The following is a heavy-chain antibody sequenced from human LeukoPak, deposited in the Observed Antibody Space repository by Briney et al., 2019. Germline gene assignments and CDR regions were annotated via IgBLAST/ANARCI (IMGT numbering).Heavy chain of an antibody. CDR2: IYYSGST. CDR3: ARALYCSSTSCPPLGAFDI. Sequence: SETLSLTCTVSGGSISSYYWSWIRQPPGKGLEWIGYIYYSGSTYYNPSLKSRVTISVDTSKNQFSLKLSSVTAADTAVYYCARALYCSSTSCPPLGAFDIWGQGTMVTVSS. J-gene: IGHJ3*02. V-gene: IGHV4-59*08. D-gene: IGHD2-2*01. CDR1: GGSISSYY.